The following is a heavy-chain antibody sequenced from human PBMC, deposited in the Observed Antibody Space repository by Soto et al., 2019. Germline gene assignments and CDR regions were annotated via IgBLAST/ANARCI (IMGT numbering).Heavy chain of an antibody. V-gene: IGHV3-21*01. CDR3: ARDQPGYSYGYGLGY. CDR1: GFTFSSYS. Sequence: ESGGGLVKPGGSLRLSCAASGFTFSSYSMNWVRQAPGKGLEWVSSISSSSSYIYYADSVKGRFTISRDNAKNSLYLQMNRLRAEDTAVYYCARDQPGYSYGYGLGYWGQGTLVTVSS. D-gene: IGHD5-18*01. CDR2: ISSSSSYI. J-gene: IGHJ4*02.